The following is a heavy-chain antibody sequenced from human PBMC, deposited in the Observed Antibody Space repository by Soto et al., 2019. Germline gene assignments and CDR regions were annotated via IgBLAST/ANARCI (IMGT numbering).Heavy chain of an antibody. D-gene: IGHD4-4*01. V-gene: IGHV1-58*01. CDR3: AAAAVTYYYYGMDV. J-gene: IGHJ6*02. CDR2: IVVGSGNT. CDR1: GFTFTSSA. Sequence: QMQLVQSGPEVKKPGTSVKVSCKASGFTFTSSAVQWVRQARGQRLEWIGWIVVGSGNTNYAQKFQERVTITRDMSTSTAYMELSSLRSEDTAVYYCAAAAVTYYYYGMDVWAKGPRSPSP.